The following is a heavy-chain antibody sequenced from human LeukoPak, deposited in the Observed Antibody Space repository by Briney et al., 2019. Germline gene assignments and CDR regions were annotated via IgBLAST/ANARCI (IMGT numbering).Heavy chain of an antibody. Sequence: ASVKVSCKASGYTFTSYYMHWVRQAPGQGLEWMGIINPSGGSTSYAQKFQGRVTMTRDTSTSTVNMELSSLRSEDTAVYYCARASRDFWSGYRSNYFDYWGQGTLVTVSS. CDR2: INPSGGST. D-gene: IGHD3-3*01. V-gene: IGHV1-46*01. J-gene: IGHJ4*02. CDR3: ARASRDFWSGYRSNYFDY. CDR1: GYTFTSYY.